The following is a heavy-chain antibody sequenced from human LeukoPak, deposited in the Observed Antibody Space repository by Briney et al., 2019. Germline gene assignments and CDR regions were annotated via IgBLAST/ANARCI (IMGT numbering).Heavy chain of an antibody. CDR2: INPNSGVT. CDR1: GYTFTGYY. J-gene: IGHJ5*02. CDR3: AREAPSNNWFDP. Sequence: GASVKVSCKASGYTFTGYYMHWVRQAPGQGREWMGWINPNSGVTNYAQKFQGRVTMTRDTSISTAYMELNRLRSDDTAVYYCAREAPSNNWFDPWGQGTLVTVSS. V-gene: IGHV1-2*02.